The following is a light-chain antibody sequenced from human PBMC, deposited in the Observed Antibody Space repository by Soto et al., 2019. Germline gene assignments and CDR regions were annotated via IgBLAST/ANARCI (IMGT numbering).Light chain of an antibody. Sequence: QSVLTQPRSVSGSPGQSVTISCTGTSSDVGGYNYVSWYQQHPGKAPKLMIYDVSKWPSGVPDRFSGSKSGNTASLTISGLQAEDEADYYCATWDGSLPGEVFGGGTKLTVL. CDR2: DVS. CDR3: ATWDGSLPGEV. V-gene: IGLV2-11*01. J-gene: IGLJ2*01. CDR1: SSDVGGYNY.